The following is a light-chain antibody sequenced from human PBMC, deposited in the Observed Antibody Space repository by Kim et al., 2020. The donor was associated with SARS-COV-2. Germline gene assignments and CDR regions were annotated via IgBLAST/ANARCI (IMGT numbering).Light chain of an antibody. CDR2: EVT. CDR1: SSDVGASIY. J-gene: IGLJ2*01. Sequence: QSALTQPPSASGSPGQSVTISCTGTSSDVGASIYVSWYQQHPGKAPKLMIYEVTQRPSGVPDRFSGSKSGNTASLTVSGLQAEDEADYYCSSYAAKNVIFGGGTQLTVL. V-gene: IGLV2-8*01. CDR3: SSYAAKNVI.